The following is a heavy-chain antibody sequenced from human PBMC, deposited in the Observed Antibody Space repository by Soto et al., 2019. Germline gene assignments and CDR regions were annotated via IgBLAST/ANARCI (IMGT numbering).Heavy chain of an antibody. J-gene: IGHJ6*02. CDR1: GYTFTSYG. CDR3: ARGGLFMTTVTTIYYYYGMDV. CDR2: ISAYNGNT. Sequence: SVKVSCKASGYTFTSYGISWVRQAPVQGLEWMGWISAYNGNTNYAQKLQGRVTMTTDTSTSTAYMELRSLRSEDTAVYYCARGGLFMTTVTTIYYYYGMDVWGQGTTVTVSS. D-gene: IGHD4-17*01. V-gene: IGHV1-18*04.